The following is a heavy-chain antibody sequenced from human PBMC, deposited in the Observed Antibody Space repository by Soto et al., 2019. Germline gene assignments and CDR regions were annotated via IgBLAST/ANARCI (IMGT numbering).Heavy chain of an antibody. J-gene: IGHJ6*02. D-gene: IGHD6-6*01. CDR3: TRHGTSIAARFSGMDV. CDR2: IRSKANSYAT. CDR1: GFTFSGSA. Sequence: EVQLVESGGGLVQPGGSLKLSCAASGFTFSGSAMHWFRQASGKGLEWVGRIRSKANSYATAYAASVKGRFTISRDDSKNTAYLQMNSLKTEDTAVYYCTRHGTSIAARFSGMDVWGQGTTVTVSS. V-gene: IGHV3-73*02.